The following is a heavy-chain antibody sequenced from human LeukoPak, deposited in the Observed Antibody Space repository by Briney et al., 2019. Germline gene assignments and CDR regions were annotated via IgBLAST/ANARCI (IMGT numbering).Heavy chain of an antibody. Sequence: ASVKVSCKASGYTFTSYDINWVRQATGQGLEWMGWMNPNSGNIGYARKFQGRVTMTRNTSISTAYMELSSLRSEDTAVYYCARQSTSCLDYWGQGTLVTVSS. V-gene: IGHV1-8*01. J-gene: IGHJ4*02. D-gene: IGHD2-2*01. CDR1: GYTFTSYD. CDR3: ARQSTSCLDY. CDR2: MNPNSGNI.